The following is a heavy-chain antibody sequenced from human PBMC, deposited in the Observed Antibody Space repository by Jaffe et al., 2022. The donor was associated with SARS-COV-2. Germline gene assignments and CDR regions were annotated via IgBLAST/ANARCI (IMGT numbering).Heavy chain of an antibody. Sequence: QVQLQQWGAGLLKPSETLSLTCAVYGGSFSGYYWSWIRQPPGKGLEWIGEINHSGSTNYNPSLKSRVTISVDTSKNQFSLKLSSVTAADTAVYYCARVNYYDSSGPARNAFDIWGQGTMVTVSS. CDR3: ARVNYYDSSGPARNAFDI. J-gene: IGHJ3*02. D-gene: IGHD3-22*01. V-gene: IGHV4-34*01. CDR1: GGSFSGYY. CDR2: INHSGST.